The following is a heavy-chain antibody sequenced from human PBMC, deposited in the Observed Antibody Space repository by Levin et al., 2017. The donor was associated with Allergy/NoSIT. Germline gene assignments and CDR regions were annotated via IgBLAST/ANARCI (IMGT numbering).Heavy chain of an antibody. CDR3: ASPITPYYYYGMDG. V-gene: IGHV1-18*01. D-gene: IGHD3-10*01. CDR1: GYTFTSYG. CDR2: ISAYNGNT. J-gene: IGHJ6*02. Sequence: VASVKVSCKASGYTFTSYGITWVRQAPGQGLEWMGWISAYNGNTNYAQKLQGRVTMTTDTSTSTAYMELRSLRSDDTAVYYCASPITPYYYYGMDGWGQGTTVTVSS.